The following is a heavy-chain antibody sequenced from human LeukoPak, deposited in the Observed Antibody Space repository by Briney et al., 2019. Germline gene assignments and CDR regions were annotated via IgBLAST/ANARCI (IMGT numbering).Heavy chain of an antibody. J-gene: IGHJ6*02. CDR3: ARHTDNIRFAMGV. CDR1: GGSISGSNSY. CDR2: IYYTGTS. Sequence: PSETLSLTCTVSGGSISGSNSYWGWIRQPPGEGLEWIGNIYYTGTSYSNPFLKSRLTMSVDTSKNLFSMKLSSVTAADTAVYYCARHTDNIRFAMGVWGLGTTVTVSS. V-gene: IGHV4-39*01. D-gene: IGHD1-14*01.